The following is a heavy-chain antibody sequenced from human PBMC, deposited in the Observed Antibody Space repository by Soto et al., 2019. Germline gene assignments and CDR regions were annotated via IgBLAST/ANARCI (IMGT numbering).Heavy chain of an antibody. CDR2: IWYDGSNK. J-gene: IGHJ6*03. D-gene: IGHD6-13*01. CDR3: ARDAIAAAGTYYYYYMDV. CDR1: GFTFSSYG. V-gene: IGHV3-33*01. Sequence: GGSLRLSCAASGFTFSSYGMHWVRQAPGKGLEWVAVIWYDGSNKYYADSVKGRFTISRDNSKNTLYLQMNSLRAEDTAVYYCARDAIAAAGTYYYYYMDVWGKGTTVTVSS.